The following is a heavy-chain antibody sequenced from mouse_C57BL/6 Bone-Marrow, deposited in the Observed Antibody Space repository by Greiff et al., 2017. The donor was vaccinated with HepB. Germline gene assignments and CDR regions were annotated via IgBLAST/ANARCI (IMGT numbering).Heavy chain of an antibody. V-gene: IGHV5-6*01. CDR2: ISDGGSYT. CDR3: ARHESEGTRSSWDDWFAY. CDR1: GFTFSSYA. J-gene: IGHJ3*01. D-gene: IGHD4-1*01. Sequence: EVQLVESGGGLVKPGGSLKLSCAASGFTFSSYAMSWVRQTPEKRLEWVATISDGGSYTYYPDSVKGRFTISRDNAKNTLYLQMSSLKSEDTAMYYCARHESEGTRSSWDDWFAYWGQGTLVTVSA.